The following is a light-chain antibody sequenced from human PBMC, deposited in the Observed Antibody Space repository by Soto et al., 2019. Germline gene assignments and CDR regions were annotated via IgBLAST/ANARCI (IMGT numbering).Light chain of an antibody. V-gene: IGLV2-11*01. Sequence: QSALTQPRSVSGSPGQSVTISCTGTTSDVGGYNYVSWYQQHPGKAPKLMIYDVSKRPSGVPDRFSGSKSANTASLTISGLQAEDEDDYYCFSSAGALSFIFGGGTKLTVL. CDR1: TSDVGGYNY. CDR3: FSSAGALSFI. J-gene: IGLJ2*01. CDR2: DVS.